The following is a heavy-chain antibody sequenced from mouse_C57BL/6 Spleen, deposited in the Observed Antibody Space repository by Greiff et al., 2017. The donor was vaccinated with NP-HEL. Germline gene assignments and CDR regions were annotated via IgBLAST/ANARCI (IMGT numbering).Heavy chain of an antibody. CDR3: ARSFYGSSYDDY. CDR2: IDPSDSYT. V-gene: IGHV1-69*01. J-gene: IGHJ2*01. CDR1: GYTFTSYW. D-gene: IGHD1-1*01. Sequence: QVQLKQPGAELVMPGASVKLSCKASGYTFTSYWMHWVKQRPGQGLEWIGEIDPSDSYTNYNQKFKGKSTLTVDKSSSTAYMQLSSLTSEDSAVYYCARSFYGSSYDDYWGQGTTLTVSS.